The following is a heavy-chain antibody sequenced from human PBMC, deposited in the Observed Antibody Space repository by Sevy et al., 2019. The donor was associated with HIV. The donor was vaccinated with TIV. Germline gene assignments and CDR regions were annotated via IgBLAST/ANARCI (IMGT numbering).Heavy chain of an antibody. V-gene: IGHV3-7*01. Sequence: GGSLRLSCAASGFTFSGYWMSWVRQAPGKGLQWVANIKQDGSKNEFVDSVKGRFTISRDNPKKSLYLQMNSLRAEDTAVYYWAREGAGGFDYWGQGTLVTVSS. D-gene: IGHD2-15*01. CDR3: AREGAGGFDY. CDR2: IKQDGSKN. CDR1: GFTFSGYW. J-gene: IGHJ4*02.